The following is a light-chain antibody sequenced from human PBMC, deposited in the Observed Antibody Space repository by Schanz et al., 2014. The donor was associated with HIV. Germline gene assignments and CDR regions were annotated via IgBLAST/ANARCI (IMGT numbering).Light chain of an antibody. V-gene: IGLV1-44*01. CDR3: SSYTSTSTRV. J-gene: IGLJ3*02. Sequence: QSVLTQPPSASGTPGQRVTISCSGSSSNFRSNAVNWYQQLPGTAPKLVIYNTFHRPSGVPDRFSGSQSGTSASLAISGLQSEDEADYYCSSYTSTSTRVFGGGTKLTVL. CDR2: NTF. CDR1: SSNFRSNA.